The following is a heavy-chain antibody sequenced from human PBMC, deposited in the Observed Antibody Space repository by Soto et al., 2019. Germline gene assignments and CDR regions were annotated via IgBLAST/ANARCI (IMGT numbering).Heavy chain of an antibody. Sequence: SETLSLTCTVSGGSISSSSYYWGWIRQPPGKGLEWIGSIYYSGSTYYNPSLKSRVTISVDTSKNQFSLKLSSVTAADTAVYYCARHIYDYVWGSYRYAVDWFDPWGQGTLVTVSS. CDR1: GGSISSSSYY. CDR2: IYYSGST. J-gene: IGHJ5*02. V-gene: IGHV4-39*01. D-gene: IGHD3-16*02. CDR3: ARHIYDYVWGSYRYAVDWFDP.